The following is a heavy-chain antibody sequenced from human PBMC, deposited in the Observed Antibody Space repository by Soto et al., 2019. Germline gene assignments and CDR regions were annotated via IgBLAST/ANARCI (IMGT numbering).Heavy chain of an antibody. V-gene: IGHV4-31*03. CDR2: LYYSGST. CDR3: ARGGYYYYYGVDV. CDR1: GASISSGGYY. Sequence: SETLSLTCTVSGASISSGGYYWGWIRQHPGKGLEWIGYLYYSGSTYYNPSLKSRVTISVDTSKNPVSLKLSSVTAADTAVYYCARGGYYYYYGVDVWGQGTTVTVSS. J-gene: IGHJ6*02.